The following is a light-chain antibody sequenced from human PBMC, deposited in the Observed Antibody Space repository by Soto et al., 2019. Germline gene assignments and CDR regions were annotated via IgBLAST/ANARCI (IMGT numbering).Light chain of an antibody. Sequence: QSVLTQPPSVSGAPGQRVTISCTGSSSKIGAGYDVHWYQQLPGTAPKLLIYGNSNRPSGVPDRFSGSKSGTSASLAITGLQAEDEADYYCQSYDSSLSDPYVFGTGTKVTVL. V-gene: IGLV1-40*01. CDR3: QSYDSSLSDPYV. CDR2: GNS. J-gene: IGLJ1*01. CDR1: SSKIGAGYD.